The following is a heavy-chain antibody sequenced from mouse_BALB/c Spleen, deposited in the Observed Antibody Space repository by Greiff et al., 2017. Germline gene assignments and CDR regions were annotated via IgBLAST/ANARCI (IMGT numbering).Heavy chain of an antibody. CDR2: ISSGSSTI. V-gene: IGHV5-17*02. CDR3: ARQIYRDDGAWFAY. J-gene: IGHJ3*01. CDR1: GFTFSSFG. Sequence: EVQVVESGGGLVQPGGSRKLSCAASGFTFSSFGMHWVRQAPEKGLEWVAYISSGSSTIYYADTVKGRFTISRDNPKNTLFLQMTSLRSEDTAMYYCARQIYRDDGAWFAYWGQGTLVTVSA. D-gene: IGHD2-14*01.